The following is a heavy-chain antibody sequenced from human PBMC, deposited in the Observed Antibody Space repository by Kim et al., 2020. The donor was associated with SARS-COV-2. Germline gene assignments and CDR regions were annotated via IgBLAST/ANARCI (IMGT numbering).Heavy chain of an antibody. D-gene: IGHD3-22*01. J-gene: IGHJ6*02. CDR2: INHSGSP. CDR1: GGSFSGNY. CDR3: ARSRVYDSSGYSYYYYYGMAV. V-gene: IGHV4-34*01. Sequence: SETLSLTCAVYGGSFSGNYWSWIRQPPGKGLEWIGEINHSGSPNYIPSLKSRVTISVDTSKNQFSLKLSSVTAADTAVYYCARSRVYDSSGYSYYYYYGMAVWSQGSSATVSS.